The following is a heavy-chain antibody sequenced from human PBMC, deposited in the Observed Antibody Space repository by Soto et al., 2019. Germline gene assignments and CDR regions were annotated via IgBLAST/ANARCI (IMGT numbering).Heavy chain of an antibody. CDR1: GGSISGNFDY. CDR2: IYYSGNT. J-gene: IGHJ4*02. Sequence: QLQLQESGPGLVQPSETLSLTCTVSGGSISGNFDYWGWIRQPPGTGLEWIGSIYYSGNTYYNPSLKSRVTMSVDTSRTHFSLKLSSVTAADTAVYYCASLSGGSGGLDHWGQGTLVTVSS. D-gene: IGHD1-26*01. V-gene: IGHV4-39*01. CDR3: ASLSGGSGGLDH.